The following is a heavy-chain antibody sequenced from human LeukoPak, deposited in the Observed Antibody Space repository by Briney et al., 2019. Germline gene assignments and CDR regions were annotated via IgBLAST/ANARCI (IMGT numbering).Heavy chain of an antibody. CDR3: ARDAGTRIAPYYYYSDMDV. J-gene: IGHJ6*03. D-gene: IGHD3-10*01. CDR2: VFSRGNT. Sequence: PSETLSLTCTVSGGSICSGSYYWSWIRQPAGKGLEWIGRVFSRGNTHFKPSLKSRVTMSIGTSNNQFALTLSSVTAADTATYSCARDAGTRIAPYYYYSDMDVWGKGTTVTVSS. CDR1: GGSICSGSYY. V-gene: IGHV4-61*02.